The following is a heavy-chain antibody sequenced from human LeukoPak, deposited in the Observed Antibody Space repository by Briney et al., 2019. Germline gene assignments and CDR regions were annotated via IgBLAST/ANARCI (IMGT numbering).Heavy chain of an antibody. V-gene: IGHV4-34*01. CDR3: ARLPTYYDSWSGYPRIFAE. D-gene: IGHD3-3*01. CDR2: INHSGST. Sequence: KSSETLSLTCAVYGGSFSGYYWSWIRQPPGKGLEWIGEINHSGSTNYNPSLKSRVTISVDTSKNQFSLKLSSVTAADTAVYYCARLPTYYDSWSGYPRIFAEWGQEPWSPSPQ. J-gene: IGHJ4*02. CDR1: GGSFSGYY.